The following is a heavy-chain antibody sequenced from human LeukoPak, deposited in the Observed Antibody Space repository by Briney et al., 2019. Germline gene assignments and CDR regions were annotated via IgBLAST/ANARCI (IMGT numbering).Heavy chain of an antibody. CDR2: IYPGDSDT. J-gene: IGHJ4*02. CDR1: GYSFTSYW. CDR3: ARNNDFWSGYHAPYDY. V-gene: IGHV5-51*01. Sequence: GESLKISCKGSGYSFTSYWIGWVRQMPGKGLEWMGIIYPGDSDTRYSPSFQSQVTISADKSISTAYLQWSSLKASDTAMYYCARNNDFWSGYHAPYDYWGQGTLVTVSS. D-gene: IGHD3-3*01.